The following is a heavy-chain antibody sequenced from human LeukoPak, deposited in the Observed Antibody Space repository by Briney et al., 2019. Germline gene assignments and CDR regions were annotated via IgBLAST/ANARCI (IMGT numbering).Heavy chain of an antibody. J-gene: IGHJ4*02. CDR3: AREPSSSSSSSFDY. CDR1: GIKLSNYG. D-gene: IGHD6-6*01. V-gene: IGHV3-23*01. Sequence: PGGSLRLSCVVSGIKLSNYGMSWVRQAPGKGLEWVSGIREAGGGTKYADSVKGRFTISRDNAKNSLYLQMNSLRAEDTAVYYCAREPSSSSSSSFDYWGQGTLVTVSS. CDR2: IREAGGGT.